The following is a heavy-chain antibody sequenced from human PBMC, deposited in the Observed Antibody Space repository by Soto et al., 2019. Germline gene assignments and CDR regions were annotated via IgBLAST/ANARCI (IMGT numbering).Heavy chain of an antibody. D-gene: IGHD3-10*01. CDR3: ARDFSGPMDY. V-gene: IGHV1-46*01. Sequence: ASVKVSCKASGYTFTNYYMHWVRQAPGQGLEWMGIIYPSGGSTRNAQKFQGRVTMTRDTSTSTVYMELSSLGSEDTAVYYCARDFSGPMDYWGRGTLVTSPQ. CDR1: GYTFTNYY. CDR2: IYPSGGST. J-gene: IGHJ4*02.